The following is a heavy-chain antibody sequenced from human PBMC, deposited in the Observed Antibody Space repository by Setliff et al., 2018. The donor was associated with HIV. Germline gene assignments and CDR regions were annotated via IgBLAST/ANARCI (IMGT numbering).Heavy chain of an antibody. D-gene: IGHD3-10*01. V-gene: IGHV4-31*03. CDR3: ARERGSGSLDAFDI. Sequence: SETLSLTCTVSGGSISSGNNYWSWIRQHPGKGLEWIGYIHYSGSTSFNPSLKSRVTISVDTSNNQFSLKLRSVTAADTAVYYCARERGSGSLDAFDIWGHGTMVTVSS. CDR1: GGSISSGNNY. CDR2: IHYSGST. J-gene: IGHJ3*02.